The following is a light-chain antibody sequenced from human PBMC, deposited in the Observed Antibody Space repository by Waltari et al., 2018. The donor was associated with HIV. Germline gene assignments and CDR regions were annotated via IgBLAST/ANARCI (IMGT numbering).Light chain of an antibody. Sequence: EIVMTQSQPTLSVSPGQRVTLSCRASQSISAKVAWYQQRPGQAPRLLIYEAATRPTGIPARFSGSGSGTEFTLTISSLQSEDFATYFCQQYDDGPRGITFGQGTTLEIK. CDR1: QSISAK. CDR3: QQYDDGPRGIT. V-gene: IGKV3-15*01. CDR2: EAA. J-gene: IGKJ2*01.